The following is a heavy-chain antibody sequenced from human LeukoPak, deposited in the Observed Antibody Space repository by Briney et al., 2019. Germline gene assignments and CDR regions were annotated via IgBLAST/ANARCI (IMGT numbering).Heavy chain of an antibody. Sequence: PGGSLRLSCVAYGFNFRDYSMNWVRQAPGKGLDWVSGISGTSSYMYYGDSVKGRSTVSRDNAKNSLYLQMESLRVEDTAVYYCARDLHYYGSGPWGQGTLVTVSS. V-gene: IGHV3-21*01. CDR1: GFNFRDYS. CDR2: ISGTSSYM. CDR3: ARDLHYYGSGP. J-gene: IGHJ5*02. D-gene: IGHD3-10*01.